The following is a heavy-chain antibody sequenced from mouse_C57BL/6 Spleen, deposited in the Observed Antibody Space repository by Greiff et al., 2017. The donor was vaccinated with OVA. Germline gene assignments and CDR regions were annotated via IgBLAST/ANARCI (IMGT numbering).Heavy chain of an antibody. V-gene: IGHV1-39*01. CDR2: INPNYGTT. D-gene: IGHD2-4*01. Sequence: EVKLQESGPELVKPGASVKISCKASGYSFTDYNMNWVKQSNGKSLEWIGVINPNYGTTSYNQKFKGKATLTVDQSSSTAYMQLNSLTSEDSAVYYCASPIYYDYTWFAYWGQGTLVTVSA. CDR1: GYSFTDYN. CDR3: ASPIYYDYTWFAY. J-gene: IGHJ3*01.